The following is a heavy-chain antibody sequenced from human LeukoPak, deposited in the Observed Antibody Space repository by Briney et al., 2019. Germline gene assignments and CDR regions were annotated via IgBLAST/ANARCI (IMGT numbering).Heavy chain of an antibody. D-gene: IGHD3-10*01. CDR3: ARHRFAYLLWFGKPPLGWFDP. CDR2: IYASASS. V-gene: IGHV4-39*01. Sequence: SETLSLTCTVSGGSISSSNYYWGWIRQPAGKGREWLVCIYASASSNDNPSRKSRVNISVDTSKNQFSLKLSSVTAADTAVYYCARHRFAYLLWFGKPPLGWFDPWGQGTLVTVSS. CDR1: GGSISSSNYY. J-gene: IGHJ5*02.